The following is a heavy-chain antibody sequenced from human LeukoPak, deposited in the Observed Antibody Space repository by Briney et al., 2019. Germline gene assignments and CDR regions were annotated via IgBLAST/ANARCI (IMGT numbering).Heavy chain of an antibody. Sequence: GGSLRLSCAASGFTFSSYWMTCVRQAPGKGLEWVANIKQDGSQKFYLDSVKGRFTISRDIAKESLFLQMNSLRAEDTAVYYCARHYDSTAYSLDYWGQGTLVTVSS. CDR3: ARHYDSTAYSLDY. CDR2: IKQDGSQK. V-gene: IGHV3-7*01. CDR1: GFTFSSYW. J-gene: IGHJ4*02. D-gene: IGHD3-22*01.